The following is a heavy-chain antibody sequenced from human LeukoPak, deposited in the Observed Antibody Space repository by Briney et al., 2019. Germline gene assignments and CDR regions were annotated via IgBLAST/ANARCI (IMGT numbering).Heavy chain of an antibody. CDR2: IIPIFGTA. D-gene: IGHD6-13*01. CDR3: ARDLGNGYSSSWYGSHWFDP. Sequence: SVKVSCKASGGTFISYAISWVRQAPGQGREWMGGIIPIFGTANYAQKFQGRVTITADESTSTAYMELSSLRSEDTAVYYCARDLGNGYSSSWYGSHWFDPWGQGTLVTVSS. J-gene: IGHJ5*02. V-gene: IGHV1-69*13. CDR1: GGTFISYA.